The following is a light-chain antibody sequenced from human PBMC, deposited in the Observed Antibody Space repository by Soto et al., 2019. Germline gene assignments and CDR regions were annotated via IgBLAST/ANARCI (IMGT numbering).Light chain of an antibody. Sequence: IVMTQTPLSLSVTLGQPASISCKSSQSLLQSDGNTYLYWYLQKTGQPPKLLIYAVSNRFSGVPDRFSGSGSGTDFTLKISRVEAEGVGVYYCMQCIKLPRTFGQGTKVEIK. CDR2: AVS. CDR1: QSLLQSDGNTY. J-gene: IGKJ1*01. V-gene: IGKV2D-29*01. CDR3: MQCIKLPRT.